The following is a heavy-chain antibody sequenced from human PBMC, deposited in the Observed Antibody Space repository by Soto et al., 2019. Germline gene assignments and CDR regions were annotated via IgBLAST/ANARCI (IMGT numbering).Heavy chain of an antibody. CDR3: ARTAITMVRGVQYYFDY. CDR2: IYYSGST. CDR1: GGSISSYY. J-gene: IGHJ4*02. Sequence: SETLSLTCTVSGGSISSYYWSWIRQPPGKGLEWIGYIYYSGSTNYNPSLKSRVTISVDTSKNQFSLKLSSVTAADTAVYYCARTAITMVRGVQYYFDYWGQGTLVPVSS. V-gene: IGHV4-59*08. D-gene: IGHD3-10*01.